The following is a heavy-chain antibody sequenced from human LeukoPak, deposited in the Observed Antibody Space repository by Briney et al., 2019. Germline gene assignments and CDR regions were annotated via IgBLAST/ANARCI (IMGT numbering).Heavy chain of an antibody. CDR1: GFTFSSYS. D-gene: IGHD6-13*01. J-gene: IGHJ4*02. Sequence: GGSLRLSCAASGFTFSSYSMNWVRQAPGKGLEWVSSISSSSSYIYYADSVKGRFTISRDNAKNSLYLQMNSLRAEDTAVYYCARVVGSNWYLDYWGQGTLVTVSS. CDR3: ARVVGSNWYLDY. CDR2: ISSSSSYI. V-gene: IGHV3-21*01.